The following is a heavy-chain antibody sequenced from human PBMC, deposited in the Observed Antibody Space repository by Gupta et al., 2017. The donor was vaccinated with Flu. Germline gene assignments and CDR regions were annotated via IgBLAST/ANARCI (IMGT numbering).Heavy chain of an antibody. CDR3: ARDNQLPGVTDY. D-gene: IGHD2-2*01. CDR1: GGSMSNGYY. J-gene: IGHJ4*02. V-gene: IGHV4-31*03. Sequence: QVQLQESGPGLVKPSQTLSLTCTVSGGSMSNGYYWSWIRQHPGKGLEWIGYIYYNGNTYYNPSLKSRVTISVDTSKNQFSLKLSFVTAADTAIYYCARDNQLPGVTDYWGQGTLVTVSS. CDR2: IYYNGNT.